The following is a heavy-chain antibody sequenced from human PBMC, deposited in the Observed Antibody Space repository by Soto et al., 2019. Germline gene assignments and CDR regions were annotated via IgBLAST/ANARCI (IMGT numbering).Heavy chain of an antibody. V-gene: IGHV1-3*01. Sequence: ASVKVSCKASGYTFTSYAMHWVRQAPGQRLEWMGWINAGNGNTKYSQKFQGRVTITRDTSASTAYMELSSLRSEDTAVYYCASSHYYDCSGYSSLYYYYGMDVWGQGTTLTVSS. CDR1: GYTFTSYA. J-gene: IGHJ6*02. CDR2: INAGNGNT. CDR3: ASSHYYDCSGYSSLYYYYGMDV. D-gene: IGHD3-22*01.